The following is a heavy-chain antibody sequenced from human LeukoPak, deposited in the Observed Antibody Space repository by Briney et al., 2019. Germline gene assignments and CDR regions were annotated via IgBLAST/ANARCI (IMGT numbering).Heavy chain of an antibody. D-gene: IGHD6-19*01. V-gene: IGHV4-34*01. Sequence: SETLSLTCAVYGGSFSGYYWSWVRQPPGKGLEWIGEINHSGSTKYNPSLKSRVTISVGTSKNQFSLKLSSVTAADTAVYYCARGPIAVAGISQDYYFDYWGQGTLVTVSS. J-gene: IGHJ4*02. CDR1: GGSFSGYY. CDR2: INHSGST. CDR3: ARGPIAVAGISQDYYFDY.